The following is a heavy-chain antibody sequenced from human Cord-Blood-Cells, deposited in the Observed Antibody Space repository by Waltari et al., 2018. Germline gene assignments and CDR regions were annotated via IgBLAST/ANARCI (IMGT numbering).Heavy chain of an antibody. V-gene: IGHV4-34*01. Sequence: QVQLQQWGAGLLKPSETLSLTCAVYGGSFRGYYWSWIRQPPGKGLEWIGEINHSGSTNYNPSLKSRVTISVDTSKNQFSLKLSSVTAADTAVYYCARGRWGSSLSSSSYWYFDLWGRGTLVTVSS. J-gene: IGHJ2*01. D-gene: IGHD7-27*01. CDR1: GGSFRGYY. CDR2: INHSGST. CDR3: ARGRWGSSLSSSSYWYFDL.